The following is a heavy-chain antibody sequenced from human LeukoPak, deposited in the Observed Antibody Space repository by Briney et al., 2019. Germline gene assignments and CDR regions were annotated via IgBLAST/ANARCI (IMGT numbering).Heavy chain of an antibody. CDR1: GGTFSSYA. J-gene: IGHJ4*02. D-gene: IGHD1-26*01. Sequence: SVKVSCKASGGTFSSYAISWVRQAPGQGLEWMGGVIPIFGTANYAQKFQGRVTMTRNTSMSTAYMELSSLRSEDTAVYYCAFSGRYSGSYLDYWGQGTLVTVSS. V-gene: IGHV1-69*05. CDR3: AFSGRYSGSYLDY. CDR2: VIPIFGTA.